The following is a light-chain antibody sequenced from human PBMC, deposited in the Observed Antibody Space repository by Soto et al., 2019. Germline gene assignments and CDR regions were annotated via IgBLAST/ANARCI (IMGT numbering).Light chain of an antibody. CDR1: SSDVGGYNY. J-gene: IGLJ1*01. CDR3: ISYTSSSTLV. CDR2: EVS. V-gene: IGLV2-14*01. Sequence: VLTQPASVSGSPGQSITISCTGTSSDVGGYNYVSWYQQYPGKAPKLMIYEVSNRPSGVSNRFSGSKSGNTASLTISGLQAEDEADYYCISYTSSSTLVFGTGTKVTVL.